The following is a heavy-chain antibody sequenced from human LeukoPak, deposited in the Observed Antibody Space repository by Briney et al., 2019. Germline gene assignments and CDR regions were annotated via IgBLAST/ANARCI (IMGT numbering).Heavy chain of an antibody. D-gene: IGHD3-22*01. CDR2: IYYSGST. CDR1: GGPISSYY. CDR3: ARSDSSGYNDAFDI. V-gene: IGHV4-59*01. J-gene: IGHJ3*02. Sequence: SETLSLTCTVSGGPISSYYWSWIRQPPGKGLEWIGYIYYSGSTNYNPSLKSRVTISVDTSKNQFSLKLSSVTAADTAVYYCARSDSSGYNDAFDIWGQGTMVTVSS.